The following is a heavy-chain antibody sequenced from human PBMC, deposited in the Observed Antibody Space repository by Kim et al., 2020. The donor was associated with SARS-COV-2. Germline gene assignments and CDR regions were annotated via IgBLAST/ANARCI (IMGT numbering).Heavy chain of an antibody. CDR3: IGALGVDYYGMDV. V-gene: IGHV3-73*01. D-gene: IGHD3-16*01. J-gene: IGHJ6*02. Sequence: YAASVRGRFTFSRDYSKSTAYLQMNSLKTEDTAIYYCIGALGVDYYGMDVWGQGTTVTVSS.